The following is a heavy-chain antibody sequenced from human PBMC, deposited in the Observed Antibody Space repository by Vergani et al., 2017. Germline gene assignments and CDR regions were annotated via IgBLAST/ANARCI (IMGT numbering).Heavy chain of an antibody. V-gene: IGHV1-2*02. Sequence: QVQLVQSGAEVKKPGASVRVSCQASGYTFFNYGINWIRWAPGQGLEWMGWINPNSGGTNYAQKFQGRVTMTRDTSISTAYMELSRLRSDDTAVYYCARDLSGDGYNYGAFDIWGQGTMVTVSS. CDR3: ARDLSGDGYNYGAFDI. D-gene: IGHD5-24*01. CDR1: GYTFFNYG. CDR2: INPNSGGT. J-gene: IGHJ3*02.